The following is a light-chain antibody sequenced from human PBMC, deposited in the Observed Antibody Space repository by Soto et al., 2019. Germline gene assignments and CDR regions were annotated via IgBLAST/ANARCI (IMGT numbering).Light chain of an antibody. CDR3: QQYGTSPRA. Sequence: IVLTQAPGTLSLSPVDRATLSCRASQSVGSLYLAWYQHKPGQAPRLLISATSPRATGIPNRFSGSASGTVFPLTISRLEPEDFAVYSCQQYGTSPRAFGQGTRV. V-gene: IGKV3-20*01. J-gene: IGKJ1*01. CDR2: ATS. CDR1: QSVGSLY.